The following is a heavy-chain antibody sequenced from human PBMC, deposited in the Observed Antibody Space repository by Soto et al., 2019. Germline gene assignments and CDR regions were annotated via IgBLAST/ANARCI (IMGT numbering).Heavy chain of an antibody. CDR1: GQTFNRYW. V-gene: IGHV3-21*01. CDR2: ISSSSSHI. J-gene: IGHJ6*02. D-gene: IGHD3-10*01. Sequence: GGSLRLSCVASGQTFNRYWMNWVRQASGKGLEWVASISSSSSHIYYADSVKGRFTISRDNARNSLYLQMNSLRAEDTAVYYCVRERGLSSYYGMDVWGQGTTVTVSS. CDR3: VRERGLSSYYGMDV.